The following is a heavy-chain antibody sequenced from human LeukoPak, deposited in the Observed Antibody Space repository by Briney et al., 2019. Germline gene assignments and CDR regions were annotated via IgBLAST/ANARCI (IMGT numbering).Heavy chain of an antibody. Sequence: PSETLSLTCTVSGGSISGYYWSWIRQPPGKGLEWIGYIYHTGTTDSNPSLKSRVTISVDTSQNHFSLRLNSVTAADTAVYFCARRVVESGAITEHNWFDPWGQGTLVTVSS. D-gene: IGHD5-24*01. CDR2: IYHTGTT. CDR1: GGSISGYY. CDR3: ARRVVESGAITEHNWFDP. V-gene: IGHV4-59*08. J-gene: IGHJ5*02.